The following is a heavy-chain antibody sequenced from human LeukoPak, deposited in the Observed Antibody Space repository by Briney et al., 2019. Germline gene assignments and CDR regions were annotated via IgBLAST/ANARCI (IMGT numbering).Heavy chain of an antibody. V-gene: IGHV4-31*03. D-gene: IGHD3-22*01. CDR1: GGSISSGGYY. CDR2: IYYSGST. J-gene: IGHJ3*02. Sequence: PSQTLSLTCTVSGGSISSGGYYWSWIRQHPGKGLEWIGYIYYSGSTYYNPSLKSRVTISVDMSKNQFSLKLSSVTAADTAVYYCASKYYYDSSGYEDAFDIWGQGTMVTVSS. CDR3: ASKYYYDSSGYEDAFDI.